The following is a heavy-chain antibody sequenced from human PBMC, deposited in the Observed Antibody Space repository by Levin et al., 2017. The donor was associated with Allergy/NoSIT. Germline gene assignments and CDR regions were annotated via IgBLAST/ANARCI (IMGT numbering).Heavy chain of an antibody. CDR1: GFTFSSYS. Sequence: GGSLRLSCAASGFTFSSYSMNWVRQAPGKGLEWVSYISSSSSTIYYADSVKGRFTISRDNAKNSLYLQMNSLRAEDTAVYYCARGGAARYFDYWGQGTLVTVSS. CDR3: ARGGAARYFDY. J-gene: IGHJ4*02. D-gene: IGHD6-25*01. CDR2: ISSSSSTI. V-gene: IGHV3-48*01.